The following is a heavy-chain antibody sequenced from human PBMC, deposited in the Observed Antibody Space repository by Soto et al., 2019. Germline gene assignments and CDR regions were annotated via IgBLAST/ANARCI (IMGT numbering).Heavy chain of an antibody. J-gene: IGHJ6*02. CDR3: ANRVAGTYYYYYGMDV. CDR1: GFTFSSYA. CDR2: SSGSGGST. V-gene: IGHV3-23*01. Sequence: EVQLLESGGGLVQPGGSLRLSCAASGFTFSSYAMSWVRQAPGKVLEWVSASSGSGGSTYYAHSVKGRFTSTRDNSKNTLYLQMNSLRAEDTAVYYCANRVAGTYYYYYGMDVWGQGTTVTVSS. D-gene: IGHD6-19*01.